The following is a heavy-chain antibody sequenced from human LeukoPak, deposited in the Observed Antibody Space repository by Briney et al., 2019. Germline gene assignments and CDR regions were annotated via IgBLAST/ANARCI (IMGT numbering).Heavy chain of an antibody. V-gene: IGHV3-7*03. CDR2: INPDGSQK. CDR3: ASGGKYCTGGACYGD. Sequence: VGSLRLSCEASGFTFSGNWMSWVRQAPGKGLEWVGSINPDGSQKLYVDSVKGRFTISRDNTKGSLYLQMNSLGAEDTAVYYCASGGKYCTGGACYGDWGQGTLVTVSS. CDR1: GFTFSGNW. D-gene: IGHD2-8*02. J-gene: IGHJ4*02.